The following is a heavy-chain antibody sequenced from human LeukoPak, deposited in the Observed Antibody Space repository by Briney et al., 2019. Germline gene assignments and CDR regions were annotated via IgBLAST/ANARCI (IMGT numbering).Heavy chain of an antibody. V-gene: IGHV3-9*01. CDR1: GFTFNNYA. CDR2: ISWNSGSI. CDR3: ARDLLPHSSWYLILQNDCYYGMDV. J-gene: IGHJ6*02. D-gene: IGHD6-13*01. Sequence: GRSLRLSCAASGFTFNNYAMHWIRQAPGKGLEWVSGISWNSGSIGYADSVKGRFTISRDNAKNSLYLQMNSLRAEDTAVYYCARDLLPHSSWYLILQNDCYYGMDVWGQGTTVTVSS.